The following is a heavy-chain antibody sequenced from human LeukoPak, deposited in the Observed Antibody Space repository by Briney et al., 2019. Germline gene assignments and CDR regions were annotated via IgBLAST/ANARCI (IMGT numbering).Heavy chain of an antibody. Sequence: GASVKVSCKASGYTFTSHGINWVRQAPGQGLEWMGRINPNSGDTNFAQKFQGRVTLTRDTSISTSYMELSSLRSDDTAVYFCAKVREVGTNIEVVVVDTSGAFDMWGQGTMVTVSS. CDR1: GYTFTSHG. D-gene: IGHD2-15*01. CDR2: INPNSGDT. V-gene: IGHV1-2*06. J-gene: IGHJ3*02. CDR3: AKVREVGTNIEVVVVDTSGAFDM.